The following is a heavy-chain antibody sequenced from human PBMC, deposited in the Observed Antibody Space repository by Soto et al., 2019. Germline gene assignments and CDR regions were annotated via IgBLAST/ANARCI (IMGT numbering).Heavy chain of an antibody. J-gene: IGHJ4*02. CDR1: GFTFSNAW. CDR2: IKSKTDGGTT. V-gene: IGHV3-15*01. D-gene: IGHD3-10*01. Sequence: GGSLRLSCAASGFTFSNAWMSWVRQAPGKGLEWVGRIKSKTDGGTTDYAAPVKGRFTISRDDSKNTLYLQMNSLKTEDTAVYYCTTEDLLWFGELSTAAFAYWGQGTLVTVSS. CDR3: TTEDLLWFGELSTAAFAY.